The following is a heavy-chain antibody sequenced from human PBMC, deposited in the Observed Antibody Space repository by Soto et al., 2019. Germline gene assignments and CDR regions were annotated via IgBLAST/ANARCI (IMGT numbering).Heavy chain of an antibody. CDR1: GYTFTSYS. J-gene: IGHJ5*02. V-gene: IGHV1-18*04. CDR2: ISAYNANT. CDR3: ARIQYTWFDP. Sequence: QVQLVQSGAEVKKPGASVKVSCKTSGYTFTSYSITWVRQAPGQGLEWMGRISAYNANTHYAQNLQGRVTMTTDTSTSTAYMELRSLRSDVTAVYYCARIQYTWFDPWGQGTLVTVSS.